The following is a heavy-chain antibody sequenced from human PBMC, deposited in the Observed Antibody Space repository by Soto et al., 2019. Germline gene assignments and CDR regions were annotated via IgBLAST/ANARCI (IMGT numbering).Heavy chain of an antibody. D-gene: IGHD2-8*01. CDR1: GGSISSYY. CDR2: IYYSGST. V-gene: IGHV4-59*01. CDR3: AREYCTTPSGQLDH. Sequence: TSETLSLTCTVSGGSISSYYWSWIRQPPGKGLEWIGYIYYSGSTNYNPSLKSRVTISVDTSKNHFSLRLSSVTAADTAVYYCAREYCTTPSGQLDHWGQGILVTVSS. J-gene: IGHJ5*02.